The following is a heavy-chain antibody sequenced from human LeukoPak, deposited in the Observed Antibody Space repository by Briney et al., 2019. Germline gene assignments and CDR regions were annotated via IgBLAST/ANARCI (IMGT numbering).Heavy chain of an antibody. V-gene: IGHV3-23*01. CDR2: ISGSADNT. J-gene: IGHJ5*02. Sequence: PGGSLRLSCAASGFTFSSYSMNWVRQAPGKGLEWVSAISGSADNTYYADSVKGRFTIARDNSKNTLYLQMNSLRAEDTAVYYCAGYCSTTTCYSSPNWFDPWGQGTLVTVSS. CDR1: GFTFSSYS. CDR3: AGYCSTTTCYSSPNWFDP. D-gene: IGHD2-2*01.